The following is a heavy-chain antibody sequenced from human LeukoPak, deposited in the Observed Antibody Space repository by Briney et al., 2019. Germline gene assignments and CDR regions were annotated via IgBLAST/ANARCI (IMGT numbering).Heavy chain of an antibody. V-gene: IGHV4-4*07. Sequence: SETLSLTCTVSGGSISTYYWNWIRQSAGKGLEWIGHIHTTGSTNCNPSLKSRVTTSLDTSKNQFSLKLNSVTAADTAVYYCARCTSTSCYNFDYWGQGSLVTVSS. CDR2: IHTTGST. CDR3: ARCTSTSCYNFDY. J-gene: IGHJ4*02. CDR1: GGSISTYY. D-gene: IGHD2-2*02.